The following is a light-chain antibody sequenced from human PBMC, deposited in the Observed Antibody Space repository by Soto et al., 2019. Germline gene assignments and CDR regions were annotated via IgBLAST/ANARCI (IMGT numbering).Light chain of an antibody. V-gene: IGLV1-51*01. CDR2: DNN. CDR1: SSNIGNNY. J-gene: IGLJ3*02. Sequence: QSVLTQPPSVSAAPGQKVTISCFGSSSNIGNNYVSWYQQLPGTAPKLLIYDNNKRPSGIPDRFSGSKSGTSATLGITGLQTGDEADYYGGTGDSSLSAHWVFGGGTKLTVL. CDR3: GTGDSSLSAHWV.